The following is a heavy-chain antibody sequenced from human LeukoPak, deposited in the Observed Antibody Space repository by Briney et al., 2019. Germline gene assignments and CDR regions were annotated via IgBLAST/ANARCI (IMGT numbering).Heavy chain of an antibody. Sequence: ASVKVSCKASGYTFTGYYMHWVRQAPGQGLEWMGWINPNSGGTNYAQKFQGRVTMTRDTSISTAYMELRSLRSDDTAVYYCAGDLARCSSTSCYGNAFDIWGQGTMVTVSS. D-gene: IGHD2-2*01. V-gene: IGHV1-2*02. CDR1: GYTFTGYY. CDR3: AGDLARCSSTSCYGNAFDI. CDR2: INPNSGGT. J-gene: IGHJ3*02.